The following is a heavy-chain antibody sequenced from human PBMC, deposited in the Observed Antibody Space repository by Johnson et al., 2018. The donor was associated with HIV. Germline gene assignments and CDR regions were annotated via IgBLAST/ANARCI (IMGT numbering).Heavy chain of an antibody. CDR1: GFTFSTYA. CDR2: VSSNGGKT. V-gene: IGHV3-64*01. D-gene: IGHD6-13*01. J-gene: IGHJ3*01. CDR3: ARARYTSDWYLYDAFDL. Sequence: VQLVESGGGLVQPGGSLRLSCADSGFTFSTYAMHWVRQAPGTGLEYVSGVSSNGGKTYYANSVKGRFTISRDNSKNTLYLQMGSLRTEDMAVYHCARARYTSDWYLYDAFDLWGQGTMVTVSS.